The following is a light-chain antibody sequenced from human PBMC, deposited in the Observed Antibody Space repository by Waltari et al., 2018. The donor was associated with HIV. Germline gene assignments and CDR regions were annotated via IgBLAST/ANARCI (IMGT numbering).Light chain of an antibody. Sequence: EIVMTQSPPTLSVSPGQRVTLSCRASQSISAKVAWYQQRPVQAPRLLLYEAATRPTGIPARFSGSGSGTEFTLTSTSLQSEDFATYFCQQYDSGPRGITFGQGTMLEIK. CDR2: EAA. CDR3: QQYDSGPRGIT. J-gene: IGKJ2*01. CDR1: QSISAK. V-gene: IGKV3-15*01.